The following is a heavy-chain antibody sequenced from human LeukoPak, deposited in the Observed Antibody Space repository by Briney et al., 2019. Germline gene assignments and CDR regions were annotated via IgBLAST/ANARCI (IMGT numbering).Heavy chain of an antibody. D-gene: IGHD1-7*01. Sequence: SETLSLTCTVSGGSISSYYWSWIRQPPGKGLEWIGYIYYSGCTNYNPSLKSRVTISVDTSKNQFSLKLSSVTAADTAVYYCARGIGNYPPDYWGQGTLVTVSS. CDR2: IYYSGCT. V-gene: IGHV4-59*01. CDR3: ARGIGNYPPDY. CDR1: GGSISSYY. J-gene: IGHJ4*02.